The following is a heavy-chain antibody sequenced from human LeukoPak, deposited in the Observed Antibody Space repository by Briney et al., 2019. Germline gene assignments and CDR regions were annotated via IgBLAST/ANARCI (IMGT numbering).Heavy chain of an antibody. V-gene: IGHV3-21*04. CDR3: AKDSYGDYDVSPFDY. D-gene: IGHD4-17*01. J-gene: IGHJ4*02. CDR2: ISSSSSYI. Sequence: GGSLRLSCAASGFTFSSYSMNWVRQAPGKGLEWVSSISSSSSYIYYADSVKGRFTISRDNAKNTLYLQMNSLRAEDTAVYYCAKDSYGDYDVSPFDYWGQGTLVTVSS. CDR1: GFTFSSYS.